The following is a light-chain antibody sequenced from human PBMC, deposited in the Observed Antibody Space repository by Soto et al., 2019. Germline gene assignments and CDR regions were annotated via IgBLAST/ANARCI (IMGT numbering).Light chain of an antibody. J-gene: IGLJ7*01. Sequence: QSVLTQPPSLSAAPGQTVTISCSGGSSNIDNNYVSWYQQVAGTTPKLLIFDNNKRPSGIPDRFSGSKSGTSATLGIAGLQTGDAADYYCATWDSSLSAWLFGGGTQLTVL. CDR2: DNN. V-gene: IGLV1-51*01. CDR1: SSNIDNNY. CDR3: ATWDSSLSAWL.